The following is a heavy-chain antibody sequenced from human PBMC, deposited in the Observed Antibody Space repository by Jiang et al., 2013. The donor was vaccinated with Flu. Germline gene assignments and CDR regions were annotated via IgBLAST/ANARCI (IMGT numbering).Heavy chain of an antibody. J-gene: IGHJ4*02. Sequence: SGAEVKKPGASVKVSCKASGYTFNGYYMHWVRQAPGQGHEWMGWINPNSGGTNYAQNFQGRVTMTRDTSISTAYMELSRLRSDDTAVYYCARAGGTMVRGLIITNFDYWGQGTLGTVSS. CDR3: ARAGGTMVRGLIITNFDY. CDR1: GYTFNGYY. D-gene: IGHD3-10*01. CDR2: INPNSGGT. V-gene: IGHV1-2*02.